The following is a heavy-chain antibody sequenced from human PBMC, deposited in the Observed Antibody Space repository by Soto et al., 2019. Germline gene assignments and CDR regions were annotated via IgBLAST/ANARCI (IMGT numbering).Heavy chain of an antibody. CDR3: ARGGWIQLWSLDY. J-gene: IGHJ4*02. CDR2: INHSGST. Sequence: PSETLSLTCTVSGGSFTGYYSSWIRLPPGKGLEWIGEINHSGSTNYNPSLKSRVTISVDTSKNQFSLKLSSVTAADTAVYYCARGGWIQLWSLDYWGQGTLVTVSS. D-gene: IGHD5-18*01. CDR1: GGSFTGYY. V-gene: IGHV4-34*01.